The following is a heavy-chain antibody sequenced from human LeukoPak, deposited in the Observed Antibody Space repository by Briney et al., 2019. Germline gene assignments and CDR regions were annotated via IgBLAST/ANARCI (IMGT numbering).Heavy chain of an antibody. Sequence: ASVKVSCKASGYTSTGYYIHWVRQAPGQGLEWMGWINPNSGGTNYAEKFQGRVTMTRDTSISTAYMELSRLRSDDTAVYHCARVMAAQESYVDYWGQGTLVTVSS. J-gene: IGHJ4*02. CDR3: ARVMAAQESYVDY. CDR2: INPNSGGT. V-gene: IGHV1-2*02. D-gene: IGHD5-24*01. CDR1: GYTSTGYY.